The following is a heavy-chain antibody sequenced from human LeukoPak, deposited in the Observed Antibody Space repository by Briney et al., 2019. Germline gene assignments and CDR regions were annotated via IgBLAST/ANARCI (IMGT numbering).Heavy chain of an antibody. J-gene: IGHJ4*02. V-gene: IGHV3-23*01. CDR3: AKDLGPTYDILTGYYVNFDY. Sequence: QPGGSLRLSCAASGFTFSSYAMSWVRQAPGKGLEWVSAISGSGGSTYYADSVKGRFTISRDNSKNTLYLQMNSLRAEDTAVYYCAKDLGPTYDILTGYYVNFDYWGQGTLVTVSS. CDR2: ISGSGGST. D-gene: IGHD3-9*01. CDR1: GFTFSSYA.